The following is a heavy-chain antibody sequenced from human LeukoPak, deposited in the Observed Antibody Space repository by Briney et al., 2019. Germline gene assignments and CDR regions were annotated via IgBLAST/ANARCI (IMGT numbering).Heavy chain of an antibody. CDR3: ARASSSSPLLPFDY. V-gene: IGHV3-21*01. CDR2: ISSSSSYI. J-gene: IGHJ4*02. D-gene: IGHD2-2*01. Sequence: GGSLRLSCAASGFTFSSYSMNWVRQAPGKGLEWVSSISSSSSYIYYADSVKGRFTISRDNAKNSLYLQMNSLRAEDTAVYYCARASSSSPLLPFDYWGQGTLVTVSS. CDR1: GFTFSSYS.